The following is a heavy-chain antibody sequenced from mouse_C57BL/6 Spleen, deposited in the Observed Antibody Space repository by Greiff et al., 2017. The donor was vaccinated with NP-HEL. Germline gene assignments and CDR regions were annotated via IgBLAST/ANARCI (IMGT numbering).Heavy chain of an antibody. D-gene: IGHD2-1*01. CDR1: GYTFTDYE. V-gene: IGHV1-15*01. CDR2: IDPETGGT. CDR3: TRDGNYEIYYAMDY. Sequence: QLKESGAELVRPGASVTLSCKASGYTFTDYEMHWVKQTPVHGLEWIGAIDPETGGTAYNQKFKGKAILTADKSSSTAYMELRSLTSEDSAVYYCTRDGNYEIYYAMDYWGQGTSVTVSS. J-gene: IGHJ4*01.